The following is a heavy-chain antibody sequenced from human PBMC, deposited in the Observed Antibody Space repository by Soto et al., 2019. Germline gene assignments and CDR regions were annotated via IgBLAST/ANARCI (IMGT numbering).Heavy chain of an antibody. CDR1: GFTFSSYG. Sequence: GGSLRLSCAASGFTFSSYGMHWVRQAPGKGLEWVAVISYDGSNKYYADSVKGRFTISRVNSKNTLYLQMNSLRAEDTAVYYCAKSNSVTLSCMDVWGQGTTVTVSS. CDR2: ISYDGSNK. D-gene: IGHD2-15*01. V-gene: IGHV3-30*18. CDR3: AKSNSVTLSCMDV. J-gene: IGHJ6*02.